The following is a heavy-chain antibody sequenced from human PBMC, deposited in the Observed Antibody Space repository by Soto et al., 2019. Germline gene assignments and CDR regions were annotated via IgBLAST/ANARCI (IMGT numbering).Heavy chain of an antibody. J-gene: IGHJ6*02. CDR1: GYTFTSYG. V-gene: IGHV1-18*01. CDR2: ISAYNGNT. Sequence: GASVKVSCKASGYTFTSYGISWVRQAPGQGLEWMGWISAYNGNTNYAQKLQGRVTMTTDTSTSTAYMELRSLRSDDTAVYYCARDIAAAGTGGSNYYYYYGMGVWGQGTTVTVSS. CDR3: ARDIAAAGTGGSNYYYYYGMGV. D-gene: IGHD6-13*01.